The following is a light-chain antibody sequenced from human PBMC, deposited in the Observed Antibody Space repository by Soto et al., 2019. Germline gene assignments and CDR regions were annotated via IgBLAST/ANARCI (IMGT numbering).Light chain of an antibody. V-gene: IGKV3-20*01. Sequence: EIVLTQSPGTLSLSPVEIAPLSFGASQSVSNNYLAWYQQKPGQAPRLLIYGASNRATGIPDRFSGSGSGTDFTFTISSLQPEDIATYYCRQYDDLPPTFGQGTRLETK. CDR1: QSVSNNY. J-gene: IGKJ5*01. CDR2: GAS. CDR3: RQYDDLPPT.